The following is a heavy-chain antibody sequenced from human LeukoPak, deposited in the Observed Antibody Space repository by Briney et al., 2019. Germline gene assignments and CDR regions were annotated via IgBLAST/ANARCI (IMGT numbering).Heavy chain of an antibody. J-gene: IGHJ4*02. CDR3: AKDQAREEQLGAY. Sequence: GGSLTLSCAASGFNFSSYGMLWLRQAPGKGLVWVAFIRYDGSNKFYADSVKGRFTISRDNSKNTMYLQMNSLRAEDTAVYYCAKDQAREEQLGAYWGQGTLVTVSS. CDR1: GFNFSSYG. V-gene: IGHV3-30*02. CDR2: IRYDGSNK. D-gene: IGHD6-6*01.